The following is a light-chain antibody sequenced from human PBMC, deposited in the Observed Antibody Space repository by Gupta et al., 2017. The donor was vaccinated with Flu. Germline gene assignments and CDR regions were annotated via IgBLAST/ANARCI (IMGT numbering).Light chain of an antibody. CDR1: QSVSSSY. CDR2: GAS. J-gene: IGKJ3*01. V-gene: IGKV3-20*01. CDR3: QQYGNSPRFT. Sequence: ATLSCRASQSVSSSYIAWYQQKPGKAPRLLIYGASSRATGIPDRFSGSGSGTDFTLTISRLEPEDFAVYYCQQYGNSPRFTFGPGTKVDIK.